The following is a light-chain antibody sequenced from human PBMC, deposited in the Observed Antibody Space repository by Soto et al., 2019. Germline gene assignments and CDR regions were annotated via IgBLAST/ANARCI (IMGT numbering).Light chain of an antibody. V-gene: IGLV2-14*01. Sequence: QSVLTQPASVSGSPGQSITISCTGTSSDVGGYKYVSWYQLHPGKAPKLMIYEVSNRPSGVSNRFSGSKSGNTASLTISGLQAEDEADYYCSSYTTSSTPVVFGGGTKVTVL. CDR3: SSYTTSSTPVV. J-gene: IGLJ2*01. CDR2: EVS. CDR1: SSDVGGYKY.